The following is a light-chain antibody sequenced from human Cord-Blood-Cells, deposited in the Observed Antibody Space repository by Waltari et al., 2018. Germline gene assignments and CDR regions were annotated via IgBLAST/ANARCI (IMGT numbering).Light chain of an antibody. J-gene: IGKJ4*01. CDR3: QQSYSTLT. V-gene: IGKV1-39*01. Sequence: DIHMTQQPSSLSASVGDSATITGRASQSISSYLNWYQQKPGKAPKLLIYAASSLQSGVPSRFSGSGSGTDFTLTISSLQPEDFATYYCQQSYSTLTFGGGTKVEIK. CDR2: AAS. CDR1: QSISSY.